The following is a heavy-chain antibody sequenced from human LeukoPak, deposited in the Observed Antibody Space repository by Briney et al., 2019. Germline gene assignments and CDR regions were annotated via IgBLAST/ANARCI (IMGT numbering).Heavy chain of an antibody. D-gene: IGHD6-13*01. Sequence: PSETLSLTCTVSGGSISSGSYYWSWIRQPAGKGLEWIGRIYTSGSTNYNPSLKSRVTISVDTSKNQFSLKLSSVTAADTAVYYCASSDRAKAAAGTGFDYWGQGTLVTVSS. CDR2: IYTSGST. J-gene: IGHJ4*02. CDR1: GGSISSGSYY. CDR3: ASSDRAKAAAGTGFDY. V-gene: IGHV4-61*02.